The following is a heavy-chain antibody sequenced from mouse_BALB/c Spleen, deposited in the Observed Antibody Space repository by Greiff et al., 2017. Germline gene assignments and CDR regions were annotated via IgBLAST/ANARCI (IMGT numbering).Heavy chain of an antibody. CDR2: ISSGGSYT. D-gene: IGHD6-1*01. Sequence: EVKLQESGGGLVKPGGSLKLSCAASGFTFSSYAMSWVRQSPEKRLEWVAEISSGGSYTYYPDTVTGRFTISRDNAKNTLYLEMSSLRSEDTAMYYCAREGGSLAWFAYWGQGTLVTVSA. J-gene: IGHJ3*01. V-gene: IGHV5-9-4*01. CDR1: GFTFSSYA. CDR3: AREGGSLAWFAY.